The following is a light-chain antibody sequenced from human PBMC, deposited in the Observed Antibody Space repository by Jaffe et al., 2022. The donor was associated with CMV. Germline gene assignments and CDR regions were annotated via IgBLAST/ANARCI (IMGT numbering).Light chain of an antibody. Sequence: QSVLTQPPAVSGAPGRRVTISCTGSSSNIGSGYDVHWYKQLPGAAPKLLISGDSSRPSGVPGRFSASKSGTSVSLVITGLRPEDEADYYCHSYDIGLSGWVFGGGTKLTVL. CDR1: SSNIGSGYD. V-gene: IGLV1-40*01. CDR3: HSYDIGLSGWV. CDR2: GDS. J-gene: IGLJ3*02.